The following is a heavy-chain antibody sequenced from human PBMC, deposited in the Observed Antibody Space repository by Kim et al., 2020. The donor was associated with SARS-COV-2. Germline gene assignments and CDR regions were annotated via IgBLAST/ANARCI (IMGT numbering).Heavy chain of an antibody. CDR3: AGVCNGGTCLDY. D-gene: IGHD2-15*01. Sequence: SETLSLTCIVSGGSISSSSYYCGWVRQPPGKGLEWIGSNSYSGSTYYNPSLKSRVTMSVDTSKNQFPLRLSFVTAADTAVYYCAGVCNGGTCLDYWGQGTLVTVSS. V-gene: IGHV4-39*06. CDR1: GGSISSSSYY. CDR2: NSYSGST. J-gene: IGHJ4*02.